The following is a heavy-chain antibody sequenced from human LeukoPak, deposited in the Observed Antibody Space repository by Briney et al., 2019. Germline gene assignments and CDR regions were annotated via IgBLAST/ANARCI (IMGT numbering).Heavy chain of an antibody. J-gene: IGHJ4*02. D-gene: IGHD6-19*01. CDR1: GFTLSSYG. CDR2: ISYDGSNK. Sequence: PGRSLRLSCAASGFTLSSYGMHWVRQAPGKGLEWVAVISYDGSNKYYADSVKGRFTISRDNSKNTLYLQMNSLRAEDTAVYYCAKDRYSSLDYWGQGTLVTVSS. V-gene: IGHV3-30*18. CDR3: AKDRYSSLDY.